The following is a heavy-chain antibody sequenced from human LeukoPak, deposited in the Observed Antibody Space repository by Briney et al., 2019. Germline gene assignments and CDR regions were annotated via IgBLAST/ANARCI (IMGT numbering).Heavy chain of an antibody. CDR1: GGSISSGDYY. V-gene: IGHV4-30-4*01. D-gene: IGHD3-3*01. J-gene: IGHJ4*02. CDR3: ARGRYDFWSGYDNSYYFDY. CDR2: IYYGGST. Sequence: PSETLSLTCTVSGGSISSGDYYWRWIRQPPGKGLEWIGHIYYGGSTYYNPSLKSRVTISVDTSKNQFSLKLSSVTAADTAVYYCARGRYDFWSGYDNSYYFDYWGQGTLVTVSS.